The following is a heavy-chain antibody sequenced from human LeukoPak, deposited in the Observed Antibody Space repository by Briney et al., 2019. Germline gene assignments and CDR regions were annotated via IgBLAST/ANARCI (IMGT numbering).Heavy chain of an antibody. V-gene: IGHV1-2*02. CDR2: INPNSGGT. D-gene: IGHD1-26*01. Sequence: GASVKVSCKASGYTFTGYYMHWVRQAPGQGLEWMGWINPNSGGTNYAQKFQGRVTMTRDTSISTAYMELSRLRSDDTAVYYCAREGNGWELQGLGGYWGQGTLVTVSS. CDR3: AREGNGWELQGLGGY. CDR1: GYTFTGYY. J-gene: IGHJ4*02.